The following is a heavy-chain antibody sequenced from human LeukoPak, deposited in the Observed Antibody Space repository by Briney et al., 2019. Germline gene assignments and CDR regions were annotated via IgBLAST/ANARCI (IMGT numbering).Heavy chain of an antibody. CDR1: GFNFSKND. CDR2: IGVGGDT. J-gene: IGHJ4*02. V-gene: IGHV3-13*01. CDR3: AKAFDYNGLRGEGGSFDC. D-gene: IGHD4-11*01. Sequence: TGGSLRLSCVASGFNFSKNDMHWVRQTTERGLEWVSAIGVGGDTYYAGPVKGRFTISRENGKNSVYPQMNSLRAGDTAVYFCAKAFDYNGLRGEGGSFDCWGQGALVTVSS.